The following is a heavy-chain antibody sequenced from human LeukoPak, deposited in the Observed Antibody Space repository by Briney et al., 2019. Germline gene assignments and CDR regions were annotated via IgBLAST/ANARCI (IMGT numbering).Heavy chain of an antibody. J-gene: IGHJ3*02. D-gene: IGHD2-15*01. V-gene: IGHV3-7*04. CDR1: GFTFSSYA. CDR3: ARVAFHWGPIYCSGGSCSSRMAFDI. Sequence: AGGSLRLSCAASGFTFSSYAMSWVRQAPGKGLEWVANRKQDGSEKYYVDSVKGRFTISRDNAKNSLYLQMNSLRAEDTAVYYCARVAFHWGPIYCSGGSCSSRMAFDIWGQRTMVTVSS. CDR2: RKQDGSEK.